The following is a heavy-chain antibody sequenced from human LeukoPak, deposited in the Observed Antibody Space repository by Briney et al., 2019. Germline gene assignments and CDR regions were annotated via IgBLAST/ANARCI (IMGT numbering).Heavy chain of an antibody. CDR1: GFTFSSYA. Sequence: GSLRLSCAASGFTFSSYAMSWVRQPPGKGLEWIGEINHSGSTNYNPSLKSRVTISVDTSKNQFSLKLSSVTAADTAVYYCARGQVSTTIFGYYYMDVWGKGTTVTVSS. V-gene: IGHV4-34*01. CDR3: ARGQVSTTIFGYYYMDV. J-gene: IGHJ6*03. D-gene: IGHD3-3*01. CDR2: INHSGST.